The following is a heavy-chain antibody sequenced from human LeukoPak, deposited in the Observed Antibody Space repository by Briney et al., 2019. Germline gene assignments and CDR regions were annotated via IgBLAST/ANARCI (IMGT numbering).Heavy chain of an antibody. D-gene: IGHD5-18*01. J-gene: IGHJ3*02. CDR2: INTNTGNS. CDR1: GYTFTSYA. CDR3: ARAASGASWIQLWTDAFDI. V-gene: IGHV7-4-1*02. Sequence: EASVKVSCKASGYTFTSYAMNWVRQAPGQGLEWMGWINTNTGNSTYAQGFTGRFVFSLDTSVSTAYLQISSLKAEDTAVYYCARAASGASWIQLWTDAFDIWGQGTMVTVSS.